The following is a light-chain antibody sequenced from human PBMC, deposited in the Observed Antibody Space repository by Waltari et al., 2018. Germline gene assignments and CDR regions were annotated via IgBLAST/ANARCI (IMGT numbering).Light chain of an antibody. V-gene: IGKV1-39*01. J-gene: IGKJ1*01. CDR2: AAS. CDR1: QSISIY. CDR3: QQSYSMRT. Sequence: DIQMTQSPSSLSASVGDRVTITCRASQSISIYLNWYQHKAGKAPKLLIFAASSLQGGVPSRFSGSGSGTDFTLTISSLQPEDFATYYCQQSYSMRTFGQGTKVEMK.